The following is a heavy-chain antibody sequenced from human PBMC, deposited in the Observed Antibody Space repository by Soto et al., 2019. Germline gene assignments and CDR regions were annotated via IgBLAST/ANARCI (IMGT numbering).Heavy chain of an antibody. D-gene: IGHD3-16*01. V-gene: IGHV3-30*04. Sequence: PGGSLRLSCTGSGFTFSSYAMHWVRLAPGKGLEWVAVVSYDGSIENYADSVRGRFTISRDNSKNTVFLQMNSLRVEDTAVSYCAKDPYYYDFSLDDSWGQGTLVTVSS. CDR1: GFTFSSYA. CDR2: VSYDGSIE. CDR3: AKDPYYYDFSLDDS. J-gene: IGHJ5*02.